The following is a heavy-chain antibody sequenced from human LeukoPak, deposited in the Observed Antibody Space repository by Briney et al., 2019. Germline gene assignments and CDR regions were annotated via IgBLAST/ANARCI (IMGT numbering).Heavy chain of an antibody. J-gene: IGHJ5*02. V-gene: IGHV1-18*04. Sequence: ASVKVSCKASGYTFSSYGISWVRQAPGQGLEWMGRISTYNRNTNYGNTNYAQKLQGRVTLTTDTSTSTVYMELRSLRSDDTAVYYCARDLGYCSGGSCTFRFDPWGQGTLVTVSS. CDR3: ARDLGYCSGGSCTFRFDP. D-gene: IGHD2-15*01. CDR2: ISTYNRNTNYGNT. CDR1: GYTFSSYG.